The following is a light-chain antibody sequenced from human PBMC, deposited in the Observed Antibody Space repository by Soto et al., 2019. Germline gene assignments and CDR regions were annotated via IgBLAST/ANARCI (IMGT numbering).Light chain of an antibody. CDR1: QSVGSTQ. CDR3: QQYDYSPPT. CDR2: GAS. J-gene: IGKJ4*01. V-gene: IGKV3-20*01. Sequence: PGERAALSCRASQSVGSTQLAWYQQKPGQAPRLLIYGASNRATDIPDRFSGSGSGTDFTLTISRLEPEDFAVYYCQQYDYSPPTFGGGTKVDI.